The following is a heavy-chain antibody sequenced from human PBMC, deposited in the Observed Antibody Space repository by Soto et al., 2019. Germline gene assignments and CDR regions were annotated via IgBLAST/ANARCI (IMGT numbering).Heavy chain of an antibody. Sequence: QVQLVESGGGVVQPGRSLRLSCAASGFTFSSYAMHWVRQAPGKGPEWEAVISYDGSNKYYADSVKGRFTISRDNSKNTLYPQMNRLGVGDTYVYYCARDRRAAAGRIDYGMDVWGQRTTVTVSS. CDR1: GFTFSSYA. CDR3: ARDRRAAAGRIDYGMDV. CDR2: ISYDGSNK. D-gene: IGHD6-13*01. J-gene: IGHJ6*02. V-gene: IGHV3-30-3*01.